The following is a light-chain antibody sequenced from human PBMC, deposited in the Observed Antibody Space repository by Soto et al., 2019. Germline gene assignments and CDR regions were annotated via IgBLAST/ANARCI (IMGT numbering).Light chain of an antibody. Sequence: QSVLTQPASVSGSPGQSITISCTGTSSDVGDNNYVTWYQHHPGKAPIVLIYDVSYRPSGVSDRFSGSKSGNTASLTISGLQADDEADYYCSSHTNNSYWVLGGGTKLTVL. V-gene: IGLV2-14*01. J-gene: IGLJ3*02. CDR2: DVS. CDR1: SSDVGDNNY. CDR3: SSHTNNSYWV.